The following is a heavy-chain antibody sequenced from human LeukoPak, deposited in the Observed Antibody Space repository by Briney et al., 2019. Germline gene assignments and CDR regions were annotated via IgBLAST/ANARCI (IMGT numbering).Heavy chain of an antibody. D-gene: IGHD1-1*01. V-gene: IGHV3-23*01. CDR2: ILASGSTT. CDR3: AKDRVPDGRWNFDF. J-gene: IGHJ4*02. Sequence: GGSLRLSCAASGFTFGTYAMNWVRQAPGKGLEWVSGILASGSTTYYTDSVKGRFTISRDNSKNTLYLQMNSLRAEDTAIYYCAKDRVPDGRWNFDFWGQGTLVTVSS. CDR1: GFTFGTYA.